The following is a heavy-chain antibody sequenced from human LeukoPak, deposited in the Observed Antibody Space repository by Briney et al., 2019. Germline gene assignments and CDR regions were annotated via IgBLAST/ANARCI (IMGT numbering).Heavy chain of an antibody. CDR2: ISGSGGST. CDR3: AKDLGRITMIVVVITLDY. V-gene: IGHV3-23*01. CDR1: GFTFSSYA. Sequence: GGSLRLSCAASGFTFSSYAMSWVRQPPGKGLEWVSAISGSGGSTYYADSVKGRFTISRDNSKNTLYLQMNSPRAEDTAVYYCAKDLGRITMIVVVITLDYWGQGTLVTVSS. J-gene: IGHJ4*02. D-gene: IGHD3-22*01.